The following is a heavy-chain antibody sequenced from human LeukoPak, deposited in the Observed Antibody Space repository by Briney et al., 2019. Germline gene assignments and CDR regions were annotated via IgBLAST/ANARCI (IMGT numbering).Heavy chain of an antibody. CDR3: AKDLRAARNTAMAPYYYYGMDV. V-gene: IGHV3-30*18. CDR2: ISYDGSNK. D-gene: IGHD5-18*01. J-gene: IGHJ6*02. Sequence: GGSLRLSCAASGFTFSSYGMHWVRQAPGKGLEWVAVISYDGSNKYYADSAKGRFTISRDNSKNTLYLQMNSLRAEDTAVYYCAKDLRAARNTAMAPYYYYGMDVWGQGTTVIVSS. CDR1: GFTFSSYG.